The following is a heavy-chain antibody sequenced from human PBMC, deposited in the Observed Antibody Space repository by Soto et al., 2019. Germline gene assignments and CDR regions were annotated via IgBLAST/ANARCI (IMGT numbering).Heavy chain of an antibody. D-gene: IGHD6-13*01. V-gene: IGHV6-1*01. Sequence: PSQTLSLTCAISGDSVSSNSAAWNWIRQSPSRGLEWLGRTYYRSKWYNDYAVSVKSRITINPDTSKNQFSLQLNSVTPEDTAVNYCARGRQKKIAAAGTPFDYWGQGTLVTVSS. CDR2: TYYRSKWYN. CDR3: ARGRQKKIAAAGTPFDY. J-gene: IGHJ4*02. CDR1: GDSVSSNSAA.